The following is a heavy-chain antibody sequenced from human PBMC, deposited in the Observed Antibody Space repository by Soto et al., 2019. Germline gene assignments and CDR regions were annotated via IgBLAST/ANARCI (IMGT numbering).Heavy chain of an antibody. CDR1: GYTFTSYG. J-gene: IGHJ4*02. D-gene: IGHD2-15*01. CDR2: ISAYNGNT. Sequence: QVQLVQSGAEVKKPGASVKVSCKASGYTFTSYGISWVRQAPGQGLEWMVWISAYNGNTHYAQKLQGRVTMTPDTSTSTAYMELRSVRSDDTAVYYCARDATEGVVVVARYGYWGQGTLVTVSS. V-gene: IGHV1-18*01. CDR3: ARDATEGVVVVARYGY.